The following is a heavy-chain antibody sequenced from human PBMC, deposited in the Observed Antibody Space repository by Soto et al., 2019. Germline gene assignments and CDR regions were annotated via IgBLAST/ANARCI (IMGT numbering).Heavy chain of an antibody. CDR1: GFTLSSNY. CDR3: ARGESGIAYCFDY. J-gene: IGHJ4*02. D-gene: IGHD6-13*01. CDR2: IYSGGNT. V-gene: IGHV3-53*05. Sequence: GGSLRLSCAASGFTLSSNYMSWVRQAPGKGLEQVSVIYSGGNTYYADSVKGRFTISRDNSKNTLYLQMNSLRAEDTAVCYCARGESGIAYCFDYRGQGTLVTVSS.